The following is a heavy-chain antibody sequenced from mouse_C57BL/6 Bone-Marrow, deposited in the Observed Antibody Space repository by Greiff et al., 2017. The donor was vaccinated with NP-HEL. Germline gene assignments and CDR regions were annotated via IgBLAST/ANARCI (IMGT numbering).Heavy chain of an antibody. CDR1: GFTFSSYG. CDR2: ISSGGSYT. Sequence: EVQLQESGGDLVKPGGSLKLSCAASGFTFSSYGMSWVRQTPDKRLEWVATISSGGSYTYYPDSVKGRFTISRDNAKNTLYLQMSRLKSEDTAMYYCASPYDYDVAWFAYWGQGTLVTVSA. J-gene: IGHJ3*01. CDR3: ASPYDYDVAWFAY. D-gene: IGHD2-4*01. V-gene: IGHV5-6*01.